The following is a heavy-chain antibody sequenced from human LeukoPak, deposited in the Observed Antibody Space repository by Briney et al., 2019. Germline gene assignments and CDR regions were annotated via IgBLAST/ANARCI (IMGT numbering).Heavy chain of an antibody. CDR1: GYTLTELS. CDR2: FDPEDGET. CDR3: ARGLTPLGNWNYHY. D-gene: IGHD1-7*01. V-gene: IGHV1-24*01. J-gene: IGHJ4*02. Sequence: ASVKVSCKVSGYTLTELSMHWVRQAPGKGLEWMGGFDPEDGETIYAQKFQGRVTMTKDTSTDTAYMELSSLRSEDTAVYYCARGLTPLGNWNYHYWGQGTLVTVSS.